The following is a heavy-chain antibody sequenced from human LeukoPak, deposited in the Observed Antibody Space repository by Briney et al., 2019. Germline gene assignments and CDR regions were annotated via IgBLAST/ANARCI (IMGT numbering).Heavy chain of an antibody. CDR2: INPSGGST. CDR3: ARGSRVYGGNLVIDY. CDR1: GYTFTSYY. J-gene: IGHJ4*02. Sequence: ASVKVSCKASGYTFTSYYMHWVRQAPGQGLEWMGIINPSGGSTSYAQKFQGRVTMTRDMSTSTVYMELSSLRSEDTAVYYCARGSRVYGGNLVIDYWGQGTLDSVSS. D-gene: IGHD4-23*01. V-gene: IGHV1-46*01.